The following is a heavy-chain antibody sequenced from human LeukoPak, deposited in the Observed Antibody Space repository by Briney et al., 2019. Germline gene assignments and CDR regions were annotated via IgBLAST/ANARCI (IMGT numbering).Heavy chain of an antibody. V-gene: IGHV4-30-4*08. CDR3: AREFLRVNAFDI. Sequence: SETLSLTCTVSGGSISSGDYYWSWIRQPPGKGLEWIGYIYYSGSTYYNPSLKSRITISVDTSKTQFSLKLSFVIAADTAVYFCAREFLRVNAFDIWGQGTMVTVSS. D-gene: IGHD4-17*01. CDR2: IYYSGST. J-gene: IGHJ3*02. CDR1: GGSISSGDYY.